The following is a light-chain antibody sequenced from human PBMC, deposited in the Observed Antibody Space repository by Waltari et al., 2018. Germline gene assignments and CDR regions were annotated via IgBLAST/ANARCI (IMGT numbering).Light chain of an antibody. CDR2: GAT. J-gene: IGKJ2*01. V-gene: IGKV3-15*01. CDR3: QQYNNWPPQDA. CDR1: QSVSSN. Sequence: EIVMTQSPATLSVSPGERATLSCRASQSVSSNLAWYQQQPGQAPRLLIYGATTRATGIPARFSGSGSGTEFTLTISSLQSEDFASYYCQQYNNWPPQDAFGQGTKLEIK.